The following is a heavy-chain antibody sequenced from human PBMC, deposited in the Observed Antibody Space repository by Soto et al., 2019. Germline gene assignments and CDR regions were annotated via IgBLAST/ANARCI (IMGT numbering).Heavy chain of an antibody. J-gene: IGHJ4*02. Sequence: ASVKVSCKASGYTFTTYYMHWARQAPGQGLEWMGIINLSGGTTTYAQKFQGRVTMTRDTSTSTVYMELSSLRSEDTAVYYCAIRSFSSGWDFDYWGPGTLVTVSS. D-gene: IGHD6-19*01. CDR2: INLSGGTT. CDR3: AIRSFSSGWDFDY. V-gene: IGHV1-46*03. CDR1: GYTFTTYY.